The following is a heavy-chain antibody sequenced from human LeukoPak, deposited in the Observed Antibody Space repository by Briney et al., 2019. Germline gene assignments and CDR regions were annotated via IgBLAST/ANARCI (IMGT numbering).Heavy chain of an antibody. Sequence: GRSLRPSYAAASFTVSIYETDSVRQHRRDWLGWHTYISSSGSTTYYAESVKGRFTISRDNAKYSLYLQMSSLRAEDTAVYHCAKGLGSTSTSHFDHWGQGTLVTVSS. CDR1: SFTVSIYE. CDR3: AKGLGSTSTSHFDH. V-gene: IGHV3-48*03. J-gene: IGHJ4*02. CDR2: ISSSGSTT. D-gene: IGHD5/OR15-5a*01.